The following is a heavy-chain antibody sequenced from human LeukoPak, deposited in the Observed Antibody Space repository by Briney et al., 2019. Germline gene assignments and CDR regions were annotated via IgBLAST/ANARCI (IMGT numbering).Heavy chain of an antibody. CDR2: IYHSGST. D-gene: IGHD6-19*01. CDR1: GYSISSGYY. J-gene: IGHJ5*02. Sequence: SETLSLTCTVSGYSISSGYYWGWIRQPPGKGLEWIGSIYHSGSTYYNPSLKSRVTISVDTSKNQYSLKLSSVTAADTAVYYCARVAVAGTRWFDPWGQGTLVTVFS. CDR3: ARVAVAGTRWFDP. V-gene: IGHV4-38-2*02.